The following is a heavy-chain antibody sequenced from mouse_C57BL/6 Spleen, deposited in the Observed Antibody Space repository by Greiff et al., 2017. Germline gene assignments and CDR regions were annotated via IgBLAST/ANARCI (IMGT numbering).Heavy chain of an antibody. V-gene: IGHV3-6*01. Sequence: EVKLVESGPGLVKPSQSLSLTCSVTGYSITSGYYWNWIRQFPGNKLEWMGYISYDGSNNYNPSLTNRISITRDTSKNQFFLKLNSVTTEDTATYYCARADDGYYVWFAYWGQGTLVTVSA. J-gene: IGHJ3*01. D-gene: IGHD2-3*01. CDR2: ISYDGSN. CDR1: GYSITSGYY. CDR3: ARADDGYYVWFAY.